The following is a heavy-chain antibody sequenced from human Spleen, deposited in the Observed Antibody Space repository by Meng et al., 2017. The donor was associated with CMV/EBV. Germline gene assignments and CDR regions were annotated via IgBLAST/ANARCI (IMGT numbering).Heavy chain of an antibody. J-gene: IGHJ6*02. Sequence: GGSLRLSCAASGFTFSSYWMSWVRQAPGKGLEWVANIKQDGSEKYYVDSVKGRFTISRDNAKNSLYLQMNSLRAEDTAVYYCAGLASYYYYGMDVWGQGTTVTVSS. CDR2: IKQDGSEK. CDR1: GFTFSSYW. CDR3: AGLASYYYYGMDV. V-gene: IGHV3-7*01. D-gene: IGHD5-12*01.